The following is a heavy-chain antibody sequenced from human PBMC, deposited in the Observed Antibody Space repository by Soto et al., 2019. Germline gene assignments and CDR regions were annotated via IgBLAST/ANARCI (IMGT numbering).Heavy chain of an antibody. D-gene: IGHD2-2*01. CDR2: IAYDGSNK. CDR1: GFTFSSYW. J-gene: IGHJ5*02. Sequence: GGSLRLSCAASGFTFSSYWMSWVRQAPGKGLEWVAVIAYDGSNKYYADSVKGRFTISRDNSKNTLYLQMNSLRPEDTAVYYCARDGAAAQGGWFDPWGQGTLVTVSS. CDR3: ARDGAAAQGGWFDP. V-gene: IGHV3-30-3*01.